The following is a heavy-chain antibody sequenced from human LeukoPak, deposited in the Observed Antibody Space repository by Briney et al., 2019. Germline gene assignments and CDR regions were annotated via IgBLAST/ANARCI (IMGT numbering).Heavy chain of an antibody. J-gene: IGHJ6*03. V-gene: IGHV3-15*04. D-gene: IGHD6-13*01. CDR3: TTDNMRGGASWYDLDFYYYMDV. Sequence: GGSLRLSCTASGFTFTNAWMSWVRQAPGKELEWLGRIDSETDGGTTAYAAPAKGRFTISRDESKNTLYLEMIGLKTEDTGIYYCTTDNMRGGASWYDLDFYYYMDVWGKGTPVTVSS. CDR2: IDSETDGGTT. CDR1: GFTFTNAW.